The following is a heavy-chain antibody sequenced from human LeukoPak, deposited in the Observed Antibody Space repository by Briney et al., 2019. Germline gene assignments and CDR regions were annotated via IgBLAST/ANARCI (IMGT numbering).Heavy chain of an antibody. CDR2: ISGSGGRT. V-gene: IGHV3-23*01. Sequence: GGSLRLSCAASGFTFSTYAMTWVRQAPGKGLEWVSAISGSGGRTYYADSVKGRFTISRDNSKNTLYLQMNSLRAEDTAVYYCAKNGHDSGSYYPRTKYYFDYWGQGTLVTVSS. CDR3: AKNGHDSGSYYPRTKYYFDY. D-gene: IGHD3-10*01. J-gene: IGHJ4*02. CDR1: GFTFSTYA.